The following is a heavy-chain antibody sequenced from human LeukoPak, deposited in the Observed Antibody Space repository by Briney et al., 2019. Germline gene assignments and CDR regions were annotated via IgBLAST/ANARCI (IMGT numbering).Heavy chain of an antibody. D-gene: IGHD1-1*01. CDR1: GGSFSGYY. CDR2: INHSGST. V-gene: IGHV4-34*01. J-gene: IGHJ4*02. CDR3: ARDWNRYAY. Sequence: SETLSLTCAVYGGSFSGYYWSWIRQPPGKGLEWIGEINHSGSTNYNPSLKSRVTISVDTSKNQFSLKLSSVTAADTAVYYCARDWNRYAYWGQGTLVTVSS.